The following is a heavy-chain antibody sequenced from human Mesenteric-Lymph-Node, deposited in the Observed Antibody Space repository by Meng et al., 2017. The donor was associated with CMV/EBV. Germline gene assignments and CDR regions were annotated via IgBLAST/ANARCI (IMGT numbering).Heavy chain of an antibody. CDR2: IRHDGSNK. CDR3: AKDRNVLMVYANPFDY. D-gene: IGHD2-8*01. Sequence: GGSLRLSCAASGFTFSSYGMHWVRQAPGKGLEWVAFIRHDGSNKYYADSVKGRFTISRDNSKNTLYLQMNSLRAEDTAVYYCAKDRNVLMVYANPFDYWGQGTLVTVSS. J-gene: IGHJ4*02. CDR1: GFTFSSYG. V-gene: IGHV3-30*02.